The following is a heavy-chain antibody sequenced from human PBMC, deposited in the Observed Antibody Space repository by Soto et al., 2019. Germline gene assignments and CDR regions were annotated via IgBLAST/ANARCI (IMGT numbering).Heavy chain of an antibody. CDR2: VFISGST. V-gene: IGHV4-4*07. Sequence: SETLSLTCTVSGASISSYYWMWIRQPAGKGLEWIGRVFISGSTNYNPSLESRVTMSVDTSKDQFSLRLSSVTAADTAVYYCASALLDFGDYYFHYWGQGALVTVSS. D-gene: IGHD4-17*01. J-gene: IGHJ4*02. CDR1: GASISSYY. CDR3: ASALLDFGDYYFHY.